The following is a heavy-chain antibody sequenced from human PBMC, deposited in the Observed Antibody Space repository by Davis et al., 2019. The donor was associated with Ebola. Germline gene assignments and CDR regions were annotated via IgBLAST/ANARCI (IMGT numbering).Heavy chain of an antibody. CDR1: GYTLTDLS. CDR3: ATGLVF. V-gene: IGHV1-24*01. J-gene: IGHJ4*02. CDR2: FDPEDGNT. D-gene: IGHD6-19*01. Sequence: ASVKVSCKVSGYTLTDLSIQWVRQAPGKGLEWMGGFDPEDGNTRYAQNFLGRVNMTEDTSTYTAYMELTGLRYEDTAVYFCATGLVFWGQGTLVTVSS.